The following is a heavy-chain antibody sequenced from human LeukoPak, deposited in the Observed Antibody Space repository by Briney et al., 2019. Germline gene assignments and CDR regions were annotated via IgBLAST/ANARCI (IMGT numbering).Heavy chain of an antibody. D-gene: IGHD1-26*01. V-gene: IGHV3-30*03. CDR3: ARVLVDYYYYGMDV. J-gene: IGHJ6*02. Sequence: GGPLRLSCAASGFTFSSYSMNWVRQAPGKGLEWVAVISYDGGNKYYADSVKGRFTISRDNSKSTLYLQMNSQRAEDTAVYYCARVLVDYYYYGMDVWGQGTTVTVSS. CDR1: GFTFSSYS. CDR2: ISYDGGNK.